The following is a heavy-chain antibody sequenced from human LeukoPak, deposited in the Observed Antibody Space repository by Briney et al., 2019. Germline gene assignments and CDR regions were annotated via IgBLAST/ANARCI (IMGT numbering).Heavy chain of an antibody. J-gene: IGHJ5*02. CDR2: IKEDGSEK. CDR1: GFMFSSYW. Sequence: GGSLRLSCAASGFMFSSYWMSWVRQAPEKGLEWVANIKEDGSEKYYVDSVKGRFTISRDNAKNSLYLQMNSLRAEDTARYYCARDKGVVGTLAPWGQGTLVTVSS. V-gene: IGHV3-7*01. CDR3: ARDKGVVGTLAP. D-gene: IGHD1-26*01.